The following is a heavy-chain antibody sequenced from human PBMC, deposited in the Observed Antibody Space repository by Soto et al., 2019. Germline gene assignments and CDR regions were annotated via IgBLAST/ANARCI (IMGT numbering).Heavy chain of an antibody. CDR3: ARGWLRVTGTYDS. D-gene: IGHD1-1*01. CDR1: GDSVNSGRYY. J-gene: IGHJ4*02. V-gene: IGHV4-31*03. Sequence: QVQLQQSGPGLVKPSQTLSLTCTVSGDSVNSGRYYWHWIRQLPGKGLEWIGYIFYSGTTYYNPSLMSRVTILLGTSKNDLSLKLTSVTVADTAVYFCARGWLRVTGTYDSWGQGALVTVSS. CDR2: IFYSGTT.